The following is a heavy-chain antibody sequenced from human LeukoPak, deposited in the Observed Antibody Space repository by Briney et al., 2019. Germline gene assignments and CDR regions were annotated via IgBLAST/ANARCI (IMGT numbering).Heavy chain of an antibody. D-gene: IGHD2-2*01. CDR2: ISSSSSYI. J-gene: IGHJ6*02. CDR1: GFTFSSYS. Sequence: GGSLRLSCAASGFTFSSYSMNWVRQAPGKGLEWVSSISSSSSYIHYADSVKGRFTISRDNAKNSLYLQMNSLRAEDTAVYYCARDIVVVGMDVWGQGTTVTVSS. CDR3: ARDIVVVGMDV. V-gene: IGHV3-21*01.